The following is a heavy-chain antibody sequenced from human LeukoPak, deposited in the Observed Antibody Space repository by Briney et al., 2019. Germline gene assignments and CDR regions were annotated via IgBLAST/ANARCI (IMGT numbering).Heavy chain of an antibody. CDR2: IYYSGST. D-gene: IGHD1-1*01. Sequence: PSETLSLTCTVSGGSISSSSYYWGWIRQPPGKGLEWIGSIYYSGSTYYNPSLKSRVTISVDTSKNQFSLKLSSVTAADTAVYYCAGPYNWIDVGYYYYYMDVWGKGTTVTVSS. J-gene: IGHJ6*03. CDR1: GGSISSSSYY. CDR3: AGPYNWIDVGYYYYYMDV. V-gene: IGHV4-39*01.